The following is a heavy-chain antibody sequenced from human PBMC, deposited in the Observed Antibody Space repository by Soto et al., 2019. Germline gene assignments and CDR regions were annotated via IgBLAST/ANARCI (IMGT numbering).Heavy chain of an antibody. CDR1: GGSISSYY. D-gene: IGHD1-1*01. J-gene: IGHJ6*03. Sequence: SETLSLTCSVSGGSISSYYWSWIRQPPGKGLEWIGYIYYSGSTNYNPSLKSRVTISVDTSKNQFSLKLSSVTAADTAVYYCARVPPIQHYYYYMDIWGKGTTVTVS. CDR3: ARVPPIQHYYYYMDI. CDR2: IYYSGST. V-gene: IGHV4-59*01.